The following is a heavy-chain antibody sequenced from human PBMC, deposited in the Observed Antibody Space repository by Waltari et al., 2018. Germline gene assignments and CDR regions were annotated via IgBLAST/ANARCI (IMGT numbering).Heavy chain of an antibody. V-gene: IGHV4-38-2*01. D-gene: IGHD2-15*01. CDR1: VYVINSGYY. CDR2: VYYDGTA. CDR3: SRMGLGYCASARCYRNDA. J-gene: IGHJ5*02. Sequence: QVQLQESGPGLVKPSETLSLTCDVSVYVINSGYYWGWIRQPPGKGLEWIGSVYYDGTAYYSGSLKSRVDISMDTSKNQVSLKLSSVTAADTAVYYCSRMGLGYCASARCYRNDAWGQGILVTVSS.